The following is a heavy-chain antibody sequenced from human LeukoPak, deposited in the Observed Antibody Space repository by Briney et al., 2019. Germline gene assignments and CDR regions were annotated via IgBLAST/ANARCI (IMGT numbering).Heavy chain of an antibody. CDR2: FDPEDGET. J-gene: IGHJ4*02. D-gene: IGHD5-18*01. CDR1: GYTLTELS. CDR3: ATDGLNTAMEIDY. Sequence: ASVKVSCKVSGYTLTELSMHWVRQAHGKGLEWMGGFDPEDGETIYAQRLQGRVTMTEDTSTNTDYMEMSSLRSEDTAVYYCATDGLNTAMEIDYWGQGTLVTVSS. V-gene: IGHV1-24*01.